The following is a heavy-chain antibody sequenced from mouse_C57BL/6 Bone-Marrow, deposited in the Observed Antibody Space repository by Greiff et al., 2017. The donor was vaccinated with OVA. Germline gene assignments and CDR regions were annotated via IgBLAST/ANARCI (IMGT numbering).Heavy chain of an antibody. CDR2: IYPGSGST. Sequence: VQLQQPGAELVKPGASVKMSCKASGYTFTSYWITWVKQRPGQGLEWIGDIYPGSGSTNYNEKFKSKATLTVDTSSSTAYMQLSSLTSEDSAVYYCARSGESAGYFDVWGTGTTVTVSS. J-gene: IGHJ1*03. CDR3: ARSGESAGYFDV. V-gene: IGHV1-55*01. CDR1: GYTFTSYW.